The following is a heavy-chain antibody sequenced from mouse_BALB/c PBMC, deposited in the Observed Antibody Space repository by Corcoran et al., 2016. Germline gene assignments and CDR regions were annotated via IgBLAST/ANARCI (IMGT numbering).Heavy chain of an antibody. D-gene: IGHD2-14*01. V-gene: IGHV1-26*01. CDR2: VDPNNGGT. CDR3: SRDRYWFFDV. J-gene: IGHJ1*01. CDR1: GYTFTDYY. Sequence: EVQLQQSGPELVKPGASVKMSSKASGYTFTDYYMKWVKQSHGKNLEWIGDVDPNNGGTSYSQNFKGKATLTVDKSSSTAYMQLNSLTSEDSAVYFCSRDRYWFFDVWGAGTTVTVSS.